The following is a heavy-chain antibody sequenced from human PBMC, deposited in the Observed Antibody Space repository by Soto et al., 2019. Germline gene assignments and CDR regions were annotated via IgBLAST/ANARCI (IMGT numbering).Heavy chain of an antibody. Sequence: EVQLVESGGNLVQPGGSLRLSCAASGFTFTSYWMNWVRQPPGMALLWVARINTGGSSTSYGDAGKGRFTISRDSSKNSLYLEMNSLRVEDTAVYYCARKDILAGLDYCGQGTLVSVSS. CDR1: GFTFTSYW. J-gene: IGHJ4*02. CDR2: INTGGSST. V-gene: IGHV3-74*01. D-gene: IGHD3-9*01. CDR3: ARKDILAGLDY.